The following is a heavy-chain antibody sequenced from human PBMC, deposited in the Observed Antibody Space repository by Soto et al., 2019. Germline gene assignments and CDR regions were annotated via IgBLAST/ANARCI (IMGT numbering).Heavy chain of an antibody. D-gene: IGHD3-22*01. V-gene: IGHV3-11*01. CDR1: GFSFSDYY. CDR3: ARVVPYGVVVPGDY. J-gene: IGHJ4*02. Sequence: HVQLVESGGGLVEPGGSLRLSCAASGFSFSDYYMTWIRQAPGKGLEWVSYISSSGSSIYYADSVKGRFTISRDNAKNSLYLQMNSLRADDTAVYYCARVVPYGVVVPGDYWGQGTLVTVSS. CDR2: ISSSGSSI.